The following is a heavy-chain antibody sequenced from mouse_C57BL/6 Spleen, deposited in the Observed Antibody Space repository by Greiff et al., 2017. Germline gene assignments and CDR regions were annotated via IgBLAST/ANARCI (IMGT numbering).Heavy chain of an antibody. V-gene: IGHV1-69*01. CDR3: ARVSKRYFDY. CDR1: GYTFTDDC. J-gene: IGHJ2*01. Sequence: QVQLQQPGAELVMPGASVKLSCKASGYTFTDDCMHWVKQRPGQGLEWIGEIDPADSYTNYNKKFKGKATVTVDKSSSTAYMQLSSLTSEDSAVYYCARVSKRYFDYWGQGTTVTVSS. CDR2: IDPADSYT. D-gene: IGHD2-5*01.